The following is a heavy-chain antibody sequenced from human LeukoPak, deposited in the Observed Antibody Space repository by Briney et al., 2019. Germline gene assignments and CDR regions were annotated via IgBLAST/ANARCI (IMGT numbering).Heavy chain of an antibody. D-gene: IGHD3-22*01. CDR3: ARAYAPNYYDRSGLGLAFDI. V-gene: IGHV3-21*01. CDR1: GFTFSSYS. CDR2: ISSSSSYI. J-gene: IGHJ3*02. Sequence: GGSLRLSCAASGFTFSSYSMNWVRQAPGKGLEWVSSISSSSSYIYYADSVKGRFTISRDNAKNSLYLQMNSLRAEDTAVYYCARAYAPNYYDRSGLGLAFDIWGQGTMVTVSS.